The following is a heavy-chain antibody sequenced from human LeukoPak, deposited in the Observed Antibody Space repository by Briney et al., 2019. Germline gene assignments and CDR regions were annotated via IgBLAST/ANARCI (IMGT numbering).Heavy chain of an antibody. CDR1: GFTFSSYG. Sequence: GGSLRLSCAASGFTFSSYGMHWVRQAPGNGLELVAGISYDGNNKYYAESVKGRFTISRDNSKNTLYLQMNSLRDEDTAIYYCASRTPTPSLDYWGQGTLVTVS. D-gene: IGHD1-14*01. CDR3: ASRTPTPSLDY. CDR2: ISYDGNNK. V-gene: IGHV3-30*03. J-gene: IGHJ4*02.